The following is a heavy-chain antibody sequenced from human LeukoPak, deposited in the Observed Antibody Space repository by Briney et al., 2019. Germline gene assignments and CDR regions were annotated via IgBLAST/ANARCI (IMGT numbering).Heavy chain of an antibody. CDR3: AREGAVALKYFDI. CDR1: GFSLTNNY. D-gene: IGHD6-19*01. Sequence: ASVKVSCKASGFSLTNNYMHWVRLGPGQGLEWMGYMRPTDAYTGFAPKLQGRVTVTRDTSTNTVYMELSSLRSDDTTVYYCAREGAVALKYFDIWGQGTLVTVSS. J-gene: IGHJ4*02. V-gene: IGHV1-46*01. CDR2: MRPTDAYT.